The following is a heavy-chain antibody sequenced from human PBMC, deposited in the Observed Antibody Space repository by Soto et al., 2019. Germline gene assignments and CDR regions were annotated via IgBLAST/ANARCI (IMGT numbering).Heavy chain of an antibody. Sequence: QVQLVQSGAEVKKPGSSVKVSCKASVGTFSTYDICWVRQAPGQGLEGMGGIIPLFGTANYAQKFQGRATIIADESTRTAYMELRRLRSEDTAVYYCAINEGTDGYKFAYWGQGTLVTVSS. CDR2: IIPLFGTA. CDR3: AINEGTDGYKFAY. V-gene: IGHV1-69*01. J-gene: IGHJ4*02. D-gene: IGHD5-12*01. CDR1: VGTFSTYD.